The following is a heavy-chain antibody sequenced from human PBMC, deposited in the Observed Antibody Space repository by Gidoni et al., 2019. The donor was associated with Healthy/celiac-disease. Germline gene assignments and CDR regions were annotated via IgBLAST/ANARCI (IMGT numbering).Heavy chain of an antibody. D-gene: IGHD3-22*01. V-gene: IGHV4-4*02. CDR1: GGSISSSNW. J-gene: IGHJ6*02. CDR3: ARARYYDSNTNTDYYYYYGMDV. Sequence: QVQLQESGPGLVKPSGTLSLTCAVSGGSISSSNWWSWVRQPPGKGLEWIGEIYHSGSTNYNPSLKSRVTISVDKSKNQFSLKLSSVTAADTAVYYCARARYYDSNTNTDYYYYYGMDVWGQGTTVTVSS. CDR2: IYHSGST.